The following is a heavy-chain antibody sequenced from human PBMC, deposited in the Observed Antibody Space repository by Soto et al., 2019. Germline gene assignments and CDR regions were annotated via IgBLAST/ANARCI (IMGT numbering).Heavy chain of an antibody. CDR1: GFTFSNYG. V-gene: IGHV3-30*02. CDR3: SNPGYSSGWYYYYYGMDV. Sequence: PGGSLRLSCAASGFTFSNYGMHWARQAPGKGLEWVAIISYDGSVKYFGDSVKGRFTISRDDSQNTLYLQMNSLRAEDTAVYYCSNPGYSSGWYYYYYGMDVWGQGTTVTVSS. CDR2: ISYDGSVK. D-gene: IGHD6-19*01. J-gene: IGHJ6*02.